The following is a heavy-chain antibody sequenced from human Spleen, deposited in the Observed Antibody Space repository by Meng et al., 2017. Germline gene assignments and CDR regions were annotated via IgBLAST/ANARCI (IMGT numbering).Heavy chain of an antibody. Sequence: SETLSLTCTVSGYSISSGYSWGWIRQPPGKGLEWIGSIYHSGSTYYNPSLKSRVTISVDTSKNQFSLKLSSVTAADTAVYYCAREGSSSWRSDYWGQGTLVTVSS. V-gene: IGHV4-38-2*02. CDR3: AREGSSSWRSDY. CDR1: GYSISSGYS. CDR2: IYHSGST. J-gene: IGHJ4*02. D-gene: IGHD6-13*01.